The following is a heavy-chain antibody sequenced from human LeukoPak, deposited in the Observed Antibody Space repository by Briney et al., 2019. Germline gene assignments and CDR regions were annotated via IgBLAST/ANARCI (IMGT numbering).Heavy chain of an antibody. CDR2: IYTSGST. V-gene: IGHV4-59*10. J-gene: IGHJ5*02. CDR1: GGSFSGYY. CDR3: ARDGGGTGTTWWFDP. Sequence: SETLSLTCAVYGGSFSGYYWSWIRQPPGKGLEWIGRIYTSGSTNYNPSLKSRVTMSVDTSKNQFSLKLSSVTAADTAVYYCARDGGGTGTTWWFDPWGQGTLVTVSS. D-gene: IGHD1-1*01.